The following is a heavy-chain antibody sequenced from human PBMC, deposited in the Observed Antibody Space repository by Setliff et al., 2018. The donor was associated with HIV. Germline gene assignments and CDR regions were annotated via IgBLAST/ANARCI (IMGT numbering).Heavy chain of an antibody. CDR3: ARDSGTVVGATGPGY. CDR2: IRYDDSYK. Sequence: PGGSLRLSCAASGFSFSDFVMHWVRQAPGKGLEWVAFIRYDDSYKFYADSVKGRFTISRDNSKNTLYLQMNSLRVDDTAVYYCARDSGTVVGATGPGYWGQGTLVTVSS. V-gene: IGHV3-30*02. J-gene: IGHJ4*02. D-gene: IGHD1-26*01. CDR1: GFSFSDFV.